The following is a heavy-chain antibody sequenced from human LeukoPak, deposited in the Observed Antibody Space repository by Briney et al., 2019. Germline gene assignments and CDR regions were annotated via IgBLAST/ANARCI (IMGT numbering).Heavy chain of an antibody. CDR1: GFTFSSYS. CDR2: VSSSSTI. CDR3: ARDFGGYDYVPNFDY. D-gene: IGHD5-12*01. J-gene: IGHJ4*02. Sequence: GGSLRLSCAASGFTFSSYSMNWVRQAPGKGLEWVSYVSSSSTIYYADSVKGRFTISRDNAKNSLYLQMNSLRAEDTAVYYCARDFGGYDYVPNFDYWGQGTLVTVSS. V-gene: IGHV3-48*01.